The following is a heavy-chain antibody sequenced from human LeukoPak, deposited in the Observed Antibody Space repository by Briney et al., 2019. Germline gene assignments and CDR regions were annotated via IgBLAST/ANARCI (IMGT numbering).Heavy chain of an antibody. D-gene: IGHD4-23*01. J-gene: IGHJ5*02. CDR3: AISVTMVVTPLLDP. CDR2: IIPIFGTA. V-gene: IGHV1-69*05. CDR1: GGTFSSYA. Sequence: ASVKVSCKASGGTFSSYAISWVRQAPGQGLEWMGRIIPIFGTANYAQKFQGRVTITTDKSTSTAYMELSSLRSEDTAVYYCAISVTMVVTPLLDPWGQGTLVTVSS.